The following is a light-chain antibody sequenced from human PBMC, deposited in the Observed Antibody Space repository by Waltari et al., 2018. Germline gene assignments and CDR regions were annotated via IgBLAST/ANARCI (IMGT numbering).Light chain of an antibody. J-gene: IGKJ4*01. CDR2: DAS. Sequence: EIVLTQSPATLSLSPGERATLSCRASQSVSSYLAWYQQKPGQAPMLLIYDASNRATGTPARFSGSESGTYFTLTISSLEPEDFAVYYCQQRSNWPLTFGGGTQVEIK. V-gene: IGKV3-11*01. CDR1: QSVSSY. CDR3: QQRSNWPLT.